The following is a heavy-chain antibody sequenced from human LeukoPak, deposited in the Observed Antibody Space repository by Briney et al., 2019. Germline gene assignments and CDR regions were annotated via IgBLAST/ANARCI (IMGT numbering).Heavy chain of an antibody. CDR3: AKELNSYGFSDY. V-gene: IGHV3-23*01. CDR2: ISGSGGST. CDR1: GFTFSTYS. J-gene: IGHJ4*02. Sequence: PGGSLRLSCAASGFTFSTYSMSWVRQAPGKGLDWVSAISGSGGSTYYADSVQGRFTISRDNSKNTLYLQMNGLRAEGTAVYYCAKELNSYGFSDYWGQGTLVTVSS. D-gene: IGHD5-18*01.